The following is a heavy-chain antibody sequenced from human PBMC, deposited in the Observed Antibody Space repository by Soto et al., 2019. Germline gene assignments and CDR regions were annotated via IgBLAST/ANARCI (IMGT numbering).Heavy chain of an antibody. Sequence: ASVKVSCKASGYTFTSYAMHWVRQAPGQRLEWMGWINACNGNTKYSQKLQGRVTITTDTSASTAYMELRSLRSDDTAVYYCARVKGSGYHNWFDRWGQGTLVTVSS. CDR1: GYTFTSYA. CDR3: ARVKGSGYHNWFDR. D-gene: IGHD3-22*01. J-gene: IGHJ5*02. CDR2: INACNGNT. V-gene: IGHV1-3*01.